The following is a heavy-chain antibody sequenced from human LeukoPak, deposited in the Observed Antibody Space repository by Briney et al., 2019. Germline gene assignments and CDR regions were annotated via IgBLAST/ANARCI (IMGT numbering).Heavy chain of an antibody. CDR3: AKDRGVGDIVVVPAEAFDI. V-gene: IGHV3-23*01. D-gene: IGHD2-2*01. CDR2: ISGSGGST. Sequence: GGSLRLSCAASGSTFSSYAMSWVRQAPGKGLEWVSAISGSGGSTYYADSVKGRFTISRDNSKNTLYPQMNSLRAEDTAVYYCAKDRGVGDIVVVPAEAFDIWGQGTMVTVSS. J-gene: IGHJ3*02. CDR1: GSTFSSYA.